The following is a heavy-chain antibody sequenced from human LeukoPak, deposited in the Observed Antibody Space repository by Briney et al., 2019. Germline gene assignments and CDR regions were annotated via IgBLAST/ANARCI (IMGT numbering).Heavy chain of an antibody. Sequence: GGSLRLSCAASGFTFSSYAMHWVRQAPGKGLEWVAVISYDGSNKYYADSMRGRFTISRDNSKNTLYLQMNSLRAEDTAVYYCARDGSVDIVATRGGFDYWGQGTLVTVSS. CDR2: ISYDGSNK. CDR1: GFTFSSYA. D-gene: IGHD5-12*01. V-gene: IGHV3-30-3*01. J-gene: IGHJ4*02. CDR3: ARDGSVDIVATRGGFDY.